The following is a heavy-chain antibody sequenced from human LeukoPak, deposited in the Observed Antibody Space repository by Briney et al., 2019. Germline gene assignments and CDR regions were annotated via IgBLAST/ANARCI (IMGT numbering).Heavy chain of an antibody. CDR3: ARARGYDFWSGYYHFDY. Sequence: PSETLSLTCIVSGGSISSYYWSCIRQPPGKGLEWIGYIYYSGSTNYNPSLKSRVTISVDTSKNQFSLKLSSVTAADTAVYYCARARGYDFWSGYYHFDYWGQGTLVTVSS. CDR1: GGSISSYY. D-gene: IGHD3-3*01. J-gene: IGHJ4*02. CDR2: IYYSGST. V-gene: IGHV4-59*01.